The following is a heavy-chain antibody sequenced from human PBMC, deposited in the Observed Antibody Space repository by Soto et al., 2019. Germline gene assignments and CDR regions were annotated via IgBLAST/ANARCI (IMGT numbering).Heavy chain of an antibody. Sequence: SGPTLVNPTQTLTLTCTISGFSLSTSGLRVSWIRQPPGKALEWLARVDWDDDKLYNTSLQSRLTISKDTSKNQVVLTMTNMDPVDTATYYWPRTGRYSSSYFEYWGQGIPVTVSS. J-gene: IGHJ4*02. CDR3: PRTGRYSSSYFEY. CDR2: VDWDDDK. V-gene: IGHV2-70*04. CDR1: GFSLSTSGLR. D-gene: IGHD4-4*01.